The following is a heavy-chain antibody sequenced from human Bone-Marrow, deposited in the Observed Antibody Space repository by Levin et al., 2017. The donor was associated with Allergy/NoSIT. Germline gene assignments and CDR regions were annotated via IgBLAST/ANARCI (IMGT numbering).Heavy chain of an antibody. D-gene: IGHD2-15*01. CDR2: ISSGGTYI. CDR1: GFTFSRYS. Sequence: PSETLSLTCAASGFTFSRYSLNWVRQAPGKGLEWVSSISSGGTYIDDADSVKGRFTISRDNAKNSLYLQMNSLRAEDTAVYYCTFSTGGGAFDIWGQGTLVTVSS. V-gene: IGHV3-21*01. CDR3: TFSTGGGAFDI. J-gene: IGHJ3*02.